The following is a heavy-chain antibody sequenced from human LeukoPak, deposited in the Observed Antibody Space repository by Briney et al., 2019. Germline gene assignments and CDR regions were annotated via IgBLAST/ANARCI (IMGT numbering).Heavy chain of an antibody. J-gene: IGHJ4*02. D-gene: IGHD1-26*01. CDR1: GFTFSSYG. CDR3: AKGFGGSYGYYFDY. V-gene: IGHV3-30*18. CDR2: ISYDGSNK. Sequence: PGRSLRLSCAASGFTFSSYGMHWVRQAPGKGLEWVVVISYDGSNKYYADSVKGRFTISRDNSKNTLYLQMNSLRAEDTAVYYCAKGFGGSYGYYFDYWGQGTLVTVSS.